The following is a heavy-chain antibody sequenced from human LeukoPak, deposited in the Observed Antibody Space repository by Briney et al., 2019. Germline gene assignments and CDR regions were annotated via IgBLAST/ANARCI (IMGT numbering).Heavy chain of an antibody. J-gene: IGHJ4*02. CDR3: ARTTVTTSQLDY. D-gene: IGHD4-17*01. CDR2: INPNSGGA. Sequence: ASVKVSCKASGGTFSSYAISWVRQAPGQGLEWMGWINPNSGGANYAQKFQGRVTMTRDTSISTAYMELSRLRSDDTAVYYCARTTVTTSQLDYWGQGTLVTVSS. CDR1: GGTFSSYA. V-gene: IGHV1-2*02.